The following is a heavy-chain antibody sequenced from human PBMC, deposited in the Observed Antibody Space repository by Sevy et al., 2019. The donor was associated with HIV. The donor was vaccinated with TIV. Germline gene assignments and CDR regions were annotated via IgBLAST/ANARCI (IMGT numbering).Heavy chain of an antibody. V-gene: IGHV3-30*04. CDR3: AREGVLIGGVIVSYGMDV. J-gene: IGHJ6*02. Sequence: GGSLRLSCAASGFSFSRSPMHWVRQAPGKGLEWVAVMSYNGNKKYNRDSVKGRFTISRDDSKNTLYLQMNSLRAEDTAVYYCAREGVLIGGVIVSYGMDVWGQGTTVTVSS. CDR2: MSYNGNKK. CDR1: GFSFSRSP. D-gene: IGHD3-16*02.